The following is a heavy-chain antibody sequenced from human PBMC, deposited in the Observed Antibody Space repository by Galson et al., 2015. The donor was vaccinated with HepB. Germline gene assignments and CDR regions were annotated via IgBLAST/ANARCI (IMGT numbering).Heavy chain of an antibody. D-gene: IGHD3-10*01. CDR3: ARGSEDNYGSFDY. V-gene: IGHV4-31*02. CDR2: THYSGST. Sequence: GKGLEWIGYTHYSGSTYYNPSLRGRLTISEGMSKNQFSLKLSSATAADTAIYYCARGSEDNYGSFDYWGQGTLVTVSS. J-gene: IGHJ4*02.